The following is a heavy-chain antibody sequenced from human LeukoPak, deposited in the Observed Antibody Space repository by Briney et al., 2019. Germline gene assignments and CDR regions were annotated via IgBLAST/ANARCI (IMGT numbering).Heavy chain of an antibody. CDR1: GGSISSSSYY. V-gene: IGHV4-39*07. D-gene: IGHD6-19*01. CDR3: ARAGSGGALDP. Sequence: PSETLSLTCTVSGGSISSSSYYWGWIRQSPGKGLEWIGSIYYSGSTYYNPSLKSRVTISVDTSKNQFSLKLSSVTAADTAVYYCARAGSGGALDPWGQGTLVTVSS. CDR2: IYYSGST. J-gene: IGHJ5*02.